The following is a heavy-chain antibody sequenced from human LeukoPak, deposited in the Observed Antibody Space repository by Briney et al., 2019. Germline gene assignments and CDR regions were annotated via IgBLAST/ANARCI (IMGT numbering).Heavy chain of an antibody. J-gene: IGHJ4*02. CDR3: ARHGYGSGSYGFDY. V-gene: IGHV4-39*01. D-gene: IGHD3-10*01. CDR2: IYYSGST. CDR1: GGSISSSSYY. Sequence: AETLSLTCTVSGGSISSSSYYWGWIRQPPGKGLEWIGSIYYSGSTYYNPSLKSRVTISVDTSKNQFSLKLSSVTAADTAVYYCARHGYGSGSYGFDYWGQGTLVTVSS.